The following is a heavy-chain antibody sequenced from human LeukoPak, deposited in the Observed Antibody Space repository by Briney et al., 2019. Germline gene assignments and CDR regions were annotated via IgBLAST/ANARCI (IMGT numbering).Heavy chain of an antibody. Sequence: SETLSLTCTVSGGSISSGDYYWSWIRQPPGKGLEWIGYIYYSGSTYYNPSLKSRVTISVDTSKIQFSLKLSSVTAADTAVYYCARGSPTDAFDIWGQGTMVTVSS. J-gene: IGHJ3*02. CDR3: ARGSPTDAFDI. V-gene: IGHV4-30-4*01. CDR1: GGSISSGDYY. CDR2: IYYSGST.